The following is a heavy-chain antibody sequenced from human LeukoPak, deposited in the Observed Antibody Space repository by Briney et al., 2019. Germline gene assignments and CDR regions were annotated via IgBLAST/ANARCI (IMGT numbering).Heavy chain of an antibody. CDR1: GASIRSGNYY. CDR2: IYHDGTT. Sequence: SSETLSLTCTVSGASIRSGNYYWNWIRQPPGRGLEWLGYIYHDGTTYYNPSLKSRITISLGRSDNHISLKVSSVTAADTAMYYCARDFGYCDTTSCSDALDIWGQGRMVIVSP. CDR3: ARDFGYCDTTSCSDALDI. V-gene: IGHV4-30-2*01. J-gene: IGHJ3*02. D-gene: IGHD2-2*03.